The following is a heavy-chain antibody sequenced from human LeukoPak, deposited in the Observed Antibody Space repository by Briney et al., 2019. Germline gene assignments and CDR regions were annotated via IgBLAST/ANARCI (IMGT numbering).Heavy chain of an antibody. D-gene: IGHD2-2*02. Sequence: PGGSLRLSCAASAFTVSNNYMNWVRQAPGKGLEWVSLIYIAGSTYYADSVKGRFTISRGNSKNTLYLQMDSLRVEDTAVYYCARADTPYYFDSWGQGTLVTVSS. V-gene: IGHV3-53*01. CDR2: IYIAGST. CDR3: ARADTPYYFDS. J-gene: IGHJ4*02. CDR1: AFTVSNNY.